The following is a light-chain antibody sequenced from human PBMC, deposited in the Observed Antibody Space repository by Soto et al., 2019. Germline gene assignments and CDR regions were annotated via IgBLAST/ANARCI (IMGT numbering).Light chain of an antibody. Sequence: EIVLTQSPDIVSLSPGERATLSCRARQVVAGTFLAWYQQKPGQAPRLLIYGASSRATGIPDRFSGSGSGTDFSLTISRLEPEDFAVYYCQQYGDSPRTFGQGTKVEIK. CDR2: GAS. J-gene: IGKJ1*01. CDR3: QQYGDSPRT. V-gene: IGKV3-20*01. CDR1: QVVAGTF.